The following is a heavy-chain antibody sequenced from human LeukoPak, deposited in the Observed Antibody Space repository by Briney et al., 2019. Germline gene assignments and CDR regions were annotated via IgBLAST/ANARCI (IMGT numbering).Heavy chain of an antibody. V-gene: IGHV5-51*01. CDR1: GYSFTSYW. CDR3: ARRRGSGSYSSTHFDY. J-gene: IGHJ4*02. D-gene: IGHD3-10*01. Sequence: GESLKISRKGSGYSFTSYWIGWVRQMTGKGLEWMGIIYPGDSDTRYGPSFQGQVTISADKSISTAYLQGSSLKASDTAMYYCARRRGSGSYSSTHFDYWGQGTLVTVSS. CDR2: IYPGDSDT.